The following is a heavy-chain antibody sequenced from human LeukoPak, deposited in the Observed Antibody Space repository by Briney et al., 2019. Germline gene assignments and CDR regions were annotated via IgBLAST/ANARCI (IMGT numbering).Heavy chain of an antibody. V-gene: IGHV1-69*13. J-gene: IGHJ5*02. CDR1: GGTFSSYA. CDR2: IIPIFGTA. CDR3: ARDPPLGCSSTSCYVTEGFDP. D-gene: IGHD2-2*01. Sequence: ASVKVSCKASGGTFSSYAISWVRQAPGQGLEWMGGIIPIFGTANYAQKFQGGVTITADESTSTAYMELSSLRSEDTAVYYCARDPPLGCSSTSCYVTEGFDPWGQGALVTVSS.